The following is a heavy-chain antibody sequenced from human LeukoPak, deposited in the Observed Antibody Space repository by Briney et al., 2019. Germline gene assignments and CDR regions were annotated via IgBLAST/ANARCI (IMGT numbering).Heavy chain of an antibody. CDR3: AKDLDVGCSSAPDAFDI. CDR2: ISGSGGVT. CDR1: GFTVSSNY. V-gene: IGHV3-23*01. J-gene: IGHJ3*02. Sequence: GGSLRLSCAASGFTVSSNYMSWVRQAPGKGLEWVSAISGSGGVTYYADSVKGRFTISRDNSKNTLYLQMNSLRAEDTAVYYCAKDLDVGCSSAPDAFDIWGQGTMVTVSS. D-gene: IGHD6-19*01.